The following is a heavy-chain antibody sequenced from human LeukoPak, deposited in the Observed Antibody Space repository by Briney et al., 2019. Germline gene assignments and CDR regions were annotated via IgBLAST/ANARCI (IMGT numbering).Heavy chain of an antibody. CDR2: INPNSGGT. J-gene: IGHJ4*02. CDR3: ARLGTPVAGYFDY. CDR1: GYTFTGYY. Sequence: ASVKVSCKASGYTFTGYYMHWVRQAPGQGLEWMGRINPNSGGTNYAQKFEGRVTMTRDTSISAACMELSRLRSDDTAVYYCARLGTPVAGYFDYWGQEALVTVSS. D-gene: IGHD6-19*01. V-gene: IGHV1-2*06.